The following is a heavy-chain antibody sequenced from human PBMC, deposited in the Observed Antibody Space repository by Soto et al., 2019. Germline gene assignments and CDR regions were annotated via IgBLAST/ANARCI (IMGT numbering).Heavy chain of an antibody. CDR3: ARGDGAYDDGDGYLGRH. D-gene: IGHD5-18*01. CDR1: GFTFSSYW. J-gene: IGHJ4*02. V-gene: IGHV3-74*01. CDR2: INSDGSRT. Sequence: EVQLVESGGGIVQPGGSLRLSCAASGFTFSSYWMHWVRQAPGKGLVWVSRINSDGSRTSYADSAKGRFTICRDNAESRGCGQMNCLRGEVTVVCYCARGDGAYDDGDGYLGRHWGQGSLVTVSS.